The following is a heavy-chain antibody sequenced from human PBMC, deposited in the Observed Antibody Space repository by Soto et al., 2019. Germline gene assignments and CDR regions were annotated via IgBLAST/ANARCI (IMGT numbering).Heavy chain of an antibody. D-gene: IGHD4-17*01. CDR2: ISYDGFSK. V-gene: IGHV3-30*18. J-gene: IGHJ6*02. Sequence: GGSLRLSCAASGFIVSSYGMHWVRQAPGKGLEWVAVISYDGFSKFYADSVKGRFTISRDNSQNTLYLQMHSLRAEDTAVYYCAKVYGDFAYYFDAMDLWGQGSTVTVSS. CDR3: AKVYGDFAYYFDAMDL. CDR1: GFIVSSYG.